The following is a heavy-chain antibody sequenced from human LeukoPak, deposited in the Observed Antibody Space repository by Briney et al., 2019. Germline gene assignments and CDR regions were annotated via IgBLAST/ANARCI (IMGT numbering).Heavy chain of an antibody. V-gene: IGHV3-48*03. J-gene: IGHJ6*04. CDR1: GFTFSSHE. D-gene: IGHD2-2*02. Sequence: GGSLRLSCAASGFTFSSHEMNWVRQAPGKGLEWVSYISSSGSTIYYADSVKGRFTISRDNAKNSLYLQMNSLRAEDTAVYYCARDRSISHGMDVWGKGTTVTVSS. CDR2: ISSSGSTI. CDR3: ARDRSISHGMDV.